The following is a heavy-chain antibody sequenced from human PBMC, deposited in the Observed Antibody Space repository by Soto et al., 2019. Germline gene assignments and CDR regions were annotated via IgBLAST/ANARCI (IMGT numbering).Heavy chain of an antibody. Sequence: PSETLSLTCTVSGGSISSYYWSWIRQPPGKGLEWIGYIYFRGTTNSNPSLKSRATMSAATSNNPFSLKLNSVTAADTAVYYCARHNYGSGSTYFDYWGQGTLVTVSS. CDR2: IYFRGTT. D-gene: IGHD3-10*01. CDR1: GGSISSYY. CDR3: ARHNYGSGSTYFDY. V-gene: IGHV4-59*01. J-gene: IGHJ4*02.